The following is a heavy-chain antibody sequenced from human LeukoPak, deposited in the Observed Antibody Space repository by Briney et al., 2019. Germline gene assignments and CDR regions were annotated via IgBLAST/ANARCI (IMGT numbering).Heavy chain of an antibody. CDR3: LYGGYFQH. D-gene: IGHD3-16*01. V-gene: IGHV3-74*01. CDR1: GFTFSSYW. J-gene: IGHJ1*01. CDR2: INSDETIS. Sequence: PGGSLRLSCAASGFTFSSYWMHWVRQVPNQGLMWVSRINSDETISEYVDSMNGRFTISRDNAKNTLYLQMNSLRAEDTAVYFCLYGGYFQHWGQGTLVTVSS.